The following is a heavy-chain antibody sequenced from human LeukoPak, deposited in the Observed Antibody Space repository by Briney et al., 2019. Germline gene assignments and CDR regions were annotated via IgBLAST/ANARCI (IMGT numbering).Heavy chain of an antibody. J-gene: IGHJ5*02. CDR3: ARGGMMFDP. Sequence: SETLPLTCTVSGGSIGSYYWSWIRQPPGKGLEWIGYIYYSGSTNCNPSLKSRVTMSVDTSKNQFSLKLSSVTAADTAVYYCARGGMMFDPWGQGTLVTVSS. CDR2: IYYSGST. V-gene: IGHV4-59*01. D-gene: IGHD1-26*01. CDR1: GGSIGSYY.